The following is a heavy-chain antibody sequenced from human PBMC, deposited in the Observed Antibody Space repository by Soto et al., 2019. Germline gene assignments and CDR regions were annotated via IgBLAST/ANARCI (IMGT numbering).Heavy chain of an antibody. D-gene: IGHD3-3*01. CDR3: AKFDDFWSGLTY. CDR1: GFTFSSYA. J-gene: IGHJ4*02. CDR2: ISGSGDST. Sequence: QPVGSLRLSCAASGFTFSSYAMSWVRQAPGKGLEWVSAISGSGDSTYYADSVKGRFTISRDNSKNTLYLQMNSLRAEDTAVYNCAKFDDFWSGLTYWGQGTLVTVSS. V-gene: IGHV3-23*01.